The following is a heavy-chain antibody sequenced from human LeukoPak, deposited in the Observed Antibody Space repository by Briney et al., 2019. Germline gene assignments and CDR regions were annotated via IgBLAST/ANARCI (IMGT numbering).Heavy chain of an antibody. CDR1: GFTFSSYW. CDR2: IKQDGSEK. Sequence: GGSLRLSCAASGFTFSSYWMSWVRQAPGKWLEWVANIKQDGSEKYYVDSVKGRFTISRDNAKNSLYLQMNSLRAEDTAVYYCARDHEWELIPTDYWGQGTLVTVSP. D-gene: IGHD1-26*01. CDR3: ARDHEWELIPTDY. J-gene: IGHJ4*02. V-gene: IGHV3-7*01.